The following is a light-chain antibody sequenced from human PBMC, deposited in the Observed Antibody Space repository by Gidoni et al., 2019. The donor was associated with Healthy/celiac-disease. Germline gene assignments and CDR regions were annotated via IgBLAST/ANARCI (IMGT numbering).Light chain of an antibody. CDR3: QQYNNWPMT. J-gene: IGKJ5*01. V-gene: IGKV3D-15*01. Sequence: EIVMTQSPATLSVSPGERATLSCRASQSVSSNLAWYQQKPGQAPRLLIYGASIRATGIPARFSGSGSGTEFTLTSSSVQSEDFAVYYCQQYNNWPMTFGQGTRLEIK. CDR1: QSVSSN. CDR2: GAS.